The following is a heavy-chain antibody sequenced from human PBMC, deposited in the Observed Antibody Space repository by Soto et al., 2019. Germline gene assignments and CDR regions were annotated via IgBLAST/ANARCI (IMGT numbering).Heavy chain of an antibody. CDR2: IVVGSGNT. Sequence: ASVKVSCKASGFTFTSSAVQWVRQARGQRLEWIGWIVVGSGNTNYAQKFQERVTITRDMSTSTAYMELSSLRSEDTAVYYCAAASADYYDSSGYYQYYYYYYGMDVWGQGTTVTVSS. V-gene: IGHV1-58*01. J-gene: IGHJ6*02. CDR1: GFTFTSSA. CDR3: AAASADYYDSSGYYQYYYYYYGMDV. D-gene: IGHD3-22*01.